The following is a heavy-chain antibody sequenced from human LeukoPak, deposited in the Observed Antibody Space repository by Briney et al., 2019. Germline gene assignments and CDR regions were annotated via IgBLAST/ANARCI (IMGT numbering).Heavy chain of an antibody. CDR1: GFTFSSYG. CDR2: ISYDGSNK. CDR3: AKVAGGYYYYGMDV. V-gene: IGHV3-30*18. D-gene: IGHD2-15*01. J-gene: IGHJ6*02. Sequence: GGSLRLSCAASGFTFSSYGMHWVRQAPGKGLEWVAVISYDGSNKYYADSVKGRFTISRDNSKNTPYLQMNSLRAEDTAVYYCAKVAGGYYYYGMDVWGQGTTVTVSS.